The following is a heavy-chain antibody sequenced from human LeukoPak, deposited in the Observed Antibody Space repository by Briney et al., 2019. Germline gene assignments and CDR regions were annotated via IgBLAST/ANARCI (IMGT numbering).Heavy chain of an antibody. Sequence: GASVKVSCKASGYTFTSYGISWVRQAPGQGLEWMGWINPNSGGTNYAQKFQGWVTMTRDTSISTAYMELSRLRSDDTAVYYCARGVAVAHSHFDLWGRGTLVTVSS. CDR3: ARGVAVAHSHFDL. CDR2: INPNSGGT. D-gene: IGHD6-19*01. CDR1: GYTFTSYG. J-gene: IGHJ2*01. V-gene: IGHV1-2*04.